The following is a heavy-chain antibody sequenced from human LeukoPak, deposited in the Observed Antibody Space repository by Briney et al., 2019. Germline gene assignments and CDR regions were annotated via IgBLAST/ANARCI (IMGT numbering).Heavy chain of an antibody. CDR3: ARGLSGYSYGSYYYYYYMDV. Sequence: ASVKVSCKASGYTFTGYYMHWVRQAPGQGPEWMGWINPNSGGTNYAQKFQGRVTMTRDTSISTAYMELSRLRSDDTAVYYCARGLSGYSYGSYYYYYYMDVWGKGTTVTISS. CDR1: GYTFTGYY. D-gene: IGHD5-18*01. J-gene: IGHJ6*03. CDR2: INPNSGGT. V-gene: IGHV1-2*02.